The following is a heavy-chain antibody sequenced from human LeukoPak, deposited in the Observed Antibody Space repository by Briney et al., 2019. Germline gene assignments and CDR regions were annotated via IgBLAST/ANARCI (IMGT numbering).Heavy chain of an antibody. J-gene: IGHJ4*02. CDR1: GYSISSGYY. D-gene: IGHD3-10*01. CDR3: ATPYYYGSGSYYNGDY. Sequence: SETLSLTCTVSGYSISSGYYWGWIRQPPGKGLEWIGSIYHSGSTYYNPSLKSRVTISVDTSKNQFSLKLSSVTAADTAVYYCATPYYYGSGSYYNGDYWGQGTLVTVSS. CDR2: IYHSGST. V-gene: IGHV4-38-2*02.